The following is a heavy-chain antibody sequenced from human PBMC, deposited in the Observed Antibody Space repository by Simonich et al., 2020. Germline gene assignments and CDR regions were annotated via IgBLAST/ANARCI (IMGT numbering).Heavy chain of an antibody. CDR3: ARELKGVPVGWGSQIDI. J-gene: IGHJ3*02. Sequence: QVPRVQSGAEVQKPGASVKVSCKASGYTFTGYYMHWVRQAPGQGHERMERIKPNRRGTKYAQKFQCRVTITRDTSISTAYMELSRLRSDDTAVYYCARELKGVPVGWGSQIDIWGQGTMVTVSS. D-gene: IGHD6-19*01. V-gene: IGHV1-2*06. CDR1: GYTFTGYY. CDR2: IKPNRRGT.